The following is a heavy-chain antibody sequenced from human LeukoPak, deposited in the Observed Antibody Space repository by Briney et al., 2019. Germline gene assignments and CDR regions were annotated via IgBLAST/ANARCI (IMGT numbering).Heavy chain of an antibody. Sequence: GASVKVSCKASGYTFTSYDINWVRQATGQVLEWMGWMNPNSGNTGYAQKFQGRVTMTRNTSISTAYMELSSLRSEDTAVYYCARGYCSSTSCYLFDYWGQGTLVTVSS. D-gene: IGHD2-2*01. V-gene: IGHV1-8*01. CDR3: ARGYCSSTSCYLFDY. CDR1: GYTFTSYD. J-gene: IGHJ4*02. CDR2: MNPNSGNT.